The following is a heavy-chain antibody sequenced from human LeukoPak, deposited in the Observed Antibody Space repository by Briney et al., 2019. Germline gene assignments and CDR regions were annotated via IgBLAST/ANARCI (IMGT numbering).Heavy chain of an antibody. J-gene: IGHJ4*02. D-gene: IGHD6-19*01. CDR3: ARDRGVSQWLDLFDY. CDR1: GFTFSSYS. V-gene: IGHV3-21*01. Sequence: GGSLRLSCAASGFTFSSYSMNWVRQAPGKGLEWVSSISSSSSYIYYADSVKGRFTISRDNAKNSLYLQMNSLRAEDTAVYYCARDRGVSQWLDLFDYWGQGTLVTVSS. CDR2: ISSSSSYI.